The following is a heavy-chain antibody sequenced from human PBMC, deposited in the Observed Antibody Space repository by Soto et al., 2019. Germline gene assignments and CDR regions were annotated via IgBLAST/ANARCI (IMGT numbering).Heavy chain of an antibody. CDR3: AKGTTIFGVVIRGTFDY. J-gene: IGHJ4*02. CDR2: ISGSGGST. D-gene: IGHD3-3*01. Sequence: GGSLRLSCAASGFTFSSYAMSWVRQAPGKGLEWVSAISGSGGSTYYADSVKGRFTISRDNSKNTLYPQMNSLRAEDTAVYYCAKGTTIFGVVIRGTFDYWGQGTLVTVSS. CDR1: GFTFSSYA. V-gene: IGHV3-23*01.